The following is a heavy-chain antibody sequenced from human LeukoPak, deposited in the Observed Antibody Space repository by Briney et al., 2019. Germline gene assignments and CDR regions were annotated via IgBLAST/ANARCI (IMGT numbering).Heavy chain of an antibody. CDR3: ARGDSSSSPGWFDP. CDR2: INHSGST. V-gene: IGHV4-34*01. D-gene: IGHD6-6*01. CDR1: GGSFSVYY. Sequence: SQTLSLTCAVYGGSFSVYYWSWIRQPPGKGLEWLGEINHSGSTNYNPSLKSRVTISVDTSKNQFSLKLSSVTAAVTAVYYCARGDSSSSPGWFDPWGQGTLVTVSS. J-gene: IGHJ5*02.